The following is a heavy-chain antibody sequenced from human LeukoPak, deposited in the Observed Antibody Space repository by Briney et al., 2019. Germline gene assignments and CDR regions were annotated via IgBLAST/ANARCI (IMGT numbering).Heavy chain of an antibody. CDR2: IYYSGST. J-gene: IGHJ4*02. D-gene: IGHD3-16*02. V-gene: IGHV4-59*01. CDR3: ARDLAPTYYDYVWGSYRSVGFDY. Sequence: PSETLSLTCTVSGGSISSYYWSWIRQPPGKGLEWIGYIYYSGSTNYNPSLKSRVTISVDTSKNQFSLKLSSVTAADTAVYYCARDLAPTYYDYVWGSYRSVGFDYWGQGTLVTVSS. CDR1: GGSISSYY.